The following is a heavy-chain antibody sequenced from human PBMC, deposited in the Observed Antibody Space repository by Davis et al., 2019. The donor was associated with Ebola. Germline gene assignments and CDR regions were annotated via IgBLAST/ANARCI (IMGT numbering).Heavy chain of an antibody. CDR2: ISGSGGST. CDR1: GLTFSSYA. CDR3: ARVRRARFWSGYAYYMDA. J-gene: IGHJ6*03. Sequence: PGGSLRLSCAASGLTFSSYAMSWVRQAPGKGLEWVSAISGSGGSTYYADSVKGRFTISRDNSKNTLYLQMNSLRAEDTAVYYCARVRRARFWSGYAYYMDAWGKGTTVTVSS. D-gene: IGHD3-3*01. V-gene: IGHV3-23*01.